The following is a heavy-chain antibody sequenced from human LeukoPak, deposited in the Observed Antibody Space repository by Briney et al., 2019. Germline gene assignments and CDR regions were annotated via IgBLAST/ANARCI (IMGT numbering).Heavy chain of an antibody. CDR1: GFTFSSYE. Sequence: PGGSLRLSCAASGFTFSSYEMNWVRQAPGKGLEWVSYISSSSSYIYYADSVKGRFTISRDNAKNSLYLQMNSLRAEDTAVYYCARDVSSSSDYWGQGTLVTVSS. D-gene: IGHD6-6*01. J-gene: IGHJ4*02. CDR3: ARDVSSSSDY. CDR2: ISSSSSYI. V-gene: IGHV3-21*05.